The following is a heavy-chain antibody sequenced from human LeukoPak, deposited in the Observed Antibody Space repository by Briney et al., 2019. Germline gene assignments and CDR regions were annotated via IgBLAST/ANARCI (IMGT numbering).Heavy chain of an antibody. J-gene: IGHJ4*02. CDR1: GFTFSSYA. D-gene: IGHD3-22*01. V-gene: IGHV3-23*01. CDR3: AKDRITMIVVEDAFDY. CDR2: ISGSGGST. Sequence: GGSLRLSCAASGFTFSSYAMSWVRQAPGKGLEWVSAISGSGGSTYYADSVKGRFTISRDNSKNTLYLQMNSLRAEDTAVYYCAKDRITMIVVEDAFDYWGQGTPVTVSS.